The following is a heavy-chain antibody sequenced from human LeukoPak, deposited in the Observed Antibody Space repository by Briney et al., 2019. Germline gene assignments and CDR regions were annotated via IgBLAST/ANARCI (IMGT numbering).Heavy chain of an antibody. CDR3: ARQSRRQLFEDS. V-gene: IGHV1-2*02. CDR2: INPNSGGT. D-gene: IGHD3-16*01. J-gene: IGHJ4*02. CDR1: GYTFTGYY. Sequence: ASVKVSCKASGYTFTGYYMHWVRQAPGQGLEWMGWINPNSGGTNYAQKFQGRVTMTRDTSISTAYMELSSLRSEDTAVYYCARQSRRQLFEDSWGQGTLVTVSS.